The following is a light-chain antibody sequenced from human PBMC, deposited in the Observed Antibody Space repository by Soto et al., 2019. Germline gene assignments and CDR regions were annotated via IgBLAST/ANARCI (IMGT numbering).Light chain of an antibody. Sequence: QSLLTQPHSVSGAPGQRVTISCTESISNIGAGYDVHWYQQLPGTAPKLLIYGNSNRPSGVPDRFSGSKSGTSASLAITGLQADDEADFYCKSHDSSLSAYVFGTGTKVTVL. CDR1: ISNIGAGYD. CDR2: GNS. J-gene: IGLJ1*01. V-gene: IGLV1-40*01. CDR3: KSHDSSLSAYV.